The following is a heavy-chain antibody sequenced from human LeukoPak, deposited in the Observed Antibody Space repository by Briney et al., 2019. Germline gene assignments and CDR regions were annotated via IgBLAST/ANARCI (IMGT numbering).Heavy chain of an antibody. J-gene: IGHJ6*03. D-gene: IGHD6-19*01. CDR2: INHSGST. Sequence: SETLSLTCALYGGSFSGYYWSWIRQPPGKGLEWIGEINHSGSTNYNPSLKSRVTISVDTSKNQFSLKLSSVTDADTAVYYCARSGYSSGWYALSRYYYYMDVWGKGTTVTVSS. V-gene: IGHV4-34*01. CDR3: ARSGYSSGWYALSRYYYYMDV. CDR1: GGSFSGYY.